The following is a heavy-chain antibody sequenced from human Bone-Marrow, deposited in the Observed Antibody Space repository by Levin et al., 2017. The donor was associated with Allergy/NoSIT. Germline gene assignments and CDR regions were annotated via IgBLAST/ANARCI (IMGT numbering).Heavy chain of an antibody. V-gene: IGHV4-38-2*02. D-gene: IGHD3-10*01. CDR3: ARDDSSYGSGRHYNFDF. J-gene: IGHJ4*02. CDR1: GSTISRGYY. Sequence: PSETLSLTCTVSGSTISRGYYWAWIRLFPGRGLEWIASIYHSGATYYNPSLKGRVNISVDTSKNNFSLEVTAVTAADAAIYYCARDDSSYGSGRHYNFDFWGQGILVTVSS. CDR2: IYHSGAT.